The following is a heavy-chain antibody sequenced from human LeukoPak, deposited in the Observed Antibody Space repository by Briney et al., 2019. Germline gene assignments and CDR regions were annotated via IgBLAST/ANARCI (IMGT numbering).Heavy chain of an antibody. J-gene: IGHJ5*02. Sequence: SETLSLTCTVSGGSIFSYYWSWIRQPPGKGLEWIGEINHSGSTNYNPSLKSRVTISIDTSKNQFSLEMSSVTAADTAVYYCARGRGARSSRWYNWFDPWGQGTLVTVSS. CDR3: ARGRGARSSRWYNWFDP. D-gene: IGHD6-13*01. CDR1: GGSIFSYY. V-gene: IGHV4-34*01. CDR2: INHSGST.